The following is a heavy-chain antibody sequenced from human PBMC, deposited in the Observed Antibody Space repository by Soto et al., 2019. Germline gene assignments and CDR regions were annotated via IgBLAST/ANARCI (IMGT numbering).Heavy chain of an antibody. CDR1: GGSISSYY. J-gene: IGHJ4*02. CDR2: IYYSGST. D-gene: IGHD3-3*01. CDR3: ARGVGGVRDPFFDY. V-gene: IGHV4-59*01. Sequence: SETLSLTCTVSGGSISSYYWSWIRQPPGKGLEWIGYIYYSGSTNYNPSLKSRVTISVDTSKNQFSLKLSSVTAADTAVYYRARGVGGVRDPFFDYWGQGTLVTVSS.